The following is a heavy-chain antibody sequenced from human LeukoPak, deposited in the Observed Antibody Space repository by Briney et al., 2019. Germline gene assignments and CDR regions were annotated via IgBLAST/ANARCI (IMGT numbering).Heavy chain of an antibody. CDR3: ASGFPGLDY. Sequence: GGSLRLSCAASGFTFSSYAMHWVRQAPGKGLEWVAIISYDGSNKYYADSVKGRFTISRDNSKNTLYLQMNSLRAEDTAVYYCASGFPGLDYWGQGTLVTVSS. D-gene: IGHD3-10*01. CDR1: GFTFSSYA. V-gene: IGHV3-30*04. CDR2: ISYDGSNK. J-gene: IGHJ4*02.